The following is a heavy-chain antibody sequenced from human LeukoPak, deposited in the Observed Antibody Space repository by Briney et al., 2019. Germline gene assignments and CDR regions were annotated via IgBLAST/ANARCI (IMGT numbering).Heavy chain of an antibody. Sequence: SETLSLTCTVSGGSISSYYWSWIRQPPGKGLERIGYIYYSGSTNCNPSLKSRVTISVDTSKNQFSLKLSSVTAADTAVYYCARGGNGYDKYYYYGMDVWGQGTTVTVSS. V-gene: IGHV4-59*01. D-gene: IGHD5-12*01. CDR2: IYYSGST. CDR1: GGSISSYY. J-gene: IGHJ6*02. CDR3: ARGGNGYDKYYYYGMDV.